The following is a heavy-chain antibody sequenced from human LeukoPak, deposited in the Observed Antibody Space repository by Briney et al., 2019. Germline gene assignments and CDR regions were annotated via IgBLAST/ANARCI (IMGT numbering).Heavy chain of an antibody. CDR3: ARPGRDGYNYDAFDI. CDR2: ISSNGDST. CDR1: GFTFGSYA. D-gene: IGHD5-24*01. V-gene: IGHV3-64*01. Sequence: GGSLRLSCAASGFTFGSYAMHWVRQAPGKGLEYVSAISSNGDSTYSANCVKGRFIISRDNSKNMLYLQMGSLRPEDMAMYYCARPGRDGYNYDAFDIWGQGTMVTVSS. J-gene: IGHJ3*02.